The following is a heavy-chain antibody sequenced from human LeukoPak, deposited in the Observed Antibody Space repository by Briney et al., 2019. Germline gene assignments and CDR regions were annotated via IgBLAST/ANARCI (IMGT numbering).Heavy chain of an antibody. Sequence: PGGSLRLSCAASGFTFSSYGMSWVRQAPGKGLECVSSISGSGGSTNHADSVKGRFTISRDKSKNTLYLQMNSLRAEDTAVYYCAKVWTAYSDDYFDYWGQGTLVTVSS. CDR3: AKVWTAYSDDYFDY. J-gene: IGHJ4*02. CDR1: GFTFSSYG. V-gene: IGHV3-23*01. D-gene: IGHD3/OR15-3a*01. CDR2: ISGSGGST.